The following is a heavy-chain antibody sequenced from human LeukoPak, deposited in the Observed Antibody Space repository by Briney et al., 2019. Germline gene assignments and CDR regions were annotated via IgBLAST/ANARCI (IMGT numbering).Heavy chain of an antibody. CDR3: ARGRYSSRSGGYYFDI. D-gene: IGHD2-2*01. J-gene: IGHJ4*02. V-gene: IGHV3-7*01. Sequence: GGSLRLSCVVSGFTLSSDWMSWVRQAPGKGLEWVANIKKDGIEKYYVESVKGRFTISRDNAKNSLYLQMNSLRAEDTAVYYCARGRYSSRSGGYYFDIWGQGALVTVSS. CDR2: IKKDGIEK. CDR1: GFTLSSDW.